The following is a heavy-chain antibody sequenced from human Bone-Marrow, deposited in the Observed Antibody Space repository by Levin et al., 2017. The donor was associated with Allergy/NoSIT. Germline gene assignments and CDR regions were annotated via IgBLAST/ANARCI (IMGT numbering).Heavy chain of an antibody. CDR1: GFTFSSYA. V-gene: IGHV3-23*01. J-gene: IGHJ4*02. D-gene: IGHD2-15*01. CDR2: TTGSTSST. Sequence: GGSLRLSCEASGFTFSSYAMSWVRQAPGKGLEWVSTTTGSTSSTYHADSVRGRFTISRDNSKNTLYLQMNNLRAEDTAMYYCAKGTLTSCSGATCDPCDYWGQGTRVAVSS. CDR3: AKGTLTSCSGATCDPCDY.